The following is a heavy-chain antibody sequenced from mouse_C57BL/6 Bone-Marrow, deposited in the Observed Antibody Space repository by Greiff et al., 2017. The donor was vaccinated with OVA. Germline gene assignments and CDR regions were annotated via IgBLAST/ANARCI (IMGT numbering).Heavy chain of an antibody. V-gene: IGHV1-64*01. CDR1: GYTFTSYW. Sequence: VQLQQPGAELVKPGASVKLSCKASGYTFTSYWMHWVKQRPGQGLEWIGMIHPNSGSTNYNEKFKSKATLTVDKSSSTAYMQLSSLTSEDSAVYYCARSDTTVVPGFAYWGQGTLVTVSA. J-gene: IGHJ3*01. CDR2: IHPNSGST. CDR3: ARSDTTVVPGFAY. D-gene: IGHD1-1*01.